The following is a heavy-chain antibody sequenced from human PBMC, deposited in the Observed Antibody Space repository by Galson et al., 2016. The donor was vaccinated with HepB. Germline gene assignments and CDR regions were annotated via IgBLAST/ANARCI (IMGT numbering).Heavy chain of an antibody. CDR3: ARQNLGHCGGGRCPPDGLVL. J-gene: IGHJ3*01. V-gene: IGHV3-33*01. CDR2: IYLDGSDK. CDR1: GLRFRSYG. Sequence: SLRLSCAASGLRFRSYGMHWVRQAPGKGLEWVAMIYLDGSDKYYADAVRGRVIISRANAEHTPYLQMNSLRAENTAVYYFARQNLGHCGGGRCPPDGLVLWGLGTMVTVSS. D-gene: IGHD2-15*01.